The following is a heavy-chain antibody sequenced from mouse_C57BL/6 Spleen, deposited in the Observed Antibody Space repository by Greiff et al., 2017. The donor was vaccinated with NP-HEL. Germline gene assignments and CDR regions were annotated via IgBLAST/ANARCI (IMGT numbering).Heavy chain of an antibody. V-gene: IGHV10-1*01. CDR3: VRHSTGGFDY. CDR2: IRSKSNNYAT. Sequence: DVKLVESGGGLVQPKGSLKLSCAASGFSFNTYAMNWVRQAPGKGLEWVARIRSKSNNYATYYADSVKDRFTISRDDSESMLYLQMNNLKTEDTAMYYCVRHSTGGFDYWGQGTTLTVSS. CDR1: GFSFNTYA. D-gene: IGHD4-1*01. J-gene: IGHJ2*01.